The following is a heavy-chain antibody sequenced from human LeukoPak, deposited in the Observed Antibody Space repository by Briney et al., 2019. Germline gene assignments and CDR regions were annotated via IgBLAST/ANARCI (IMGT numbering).Heavy chain of an antibody. CDR3: TRIPVQGVIKSSGYPYYFDH. D-gene: IGHD3-22*01. Sequence: GGSLRLSCTASGFTFGDYAMSWFRQAPGKGLEWVGFIRSKAYGGTTEYAASVKGRFTISRDDSKSIAYLQMNSLKTEDTAVYYRTRIPVQGVIKSSGYPYYFDHWGQGTLVTVSS. CDR2: IRSKAYGGTT. J-gene: IGHJ4*02. V-gene: IGHV3-49*03. CDR1: GFTFGDYA.